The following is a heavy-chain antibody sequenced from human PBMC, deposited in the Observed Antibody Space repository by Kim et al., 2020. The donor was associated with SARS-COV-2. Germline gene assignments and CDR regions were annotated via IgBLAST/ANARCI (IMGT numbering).Heavy chain of an antibody. CDR2: IYHSGDT. CDR1: GVSIRSGYW. J-gene: IGHJ6*02. Sequence: SETLSLTCDVSGVSIRSGYWWSWVRQPPGKGLEWIGEIYHSGDTNYSPSLKSRVTMSVDSAKNHFSLNLTSVTAADTAVYFCVSDRTRKDRLPLSTLDVWGQGTTVVVSS. CDR3: VSDRTRKDRLPLSTLDV. V-gene: IGHV4-4*02. D-gene: IGHD1-1*01.